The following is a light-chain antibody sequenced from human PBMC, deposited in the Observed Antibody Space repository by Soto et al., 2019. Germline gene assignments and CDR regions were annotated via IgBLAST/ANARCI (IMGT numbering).Light chain of an antibody. V-gene: IGKV1-39*01. CDR2: SAS. J-gene: IGKJ1*01. CDR1: QTIRKY. Sequence: DIQMTQSPSSLSASVGDRVSITCRASQTIRKYLNWYQQKPGKAPELLIHSASTLQTGVPSRFSGSGSGTDFALNIPSLQPEDFDTYYCQQSYTTPVTFGQGTKVDIK. CDR3: QQSYTTPVT.